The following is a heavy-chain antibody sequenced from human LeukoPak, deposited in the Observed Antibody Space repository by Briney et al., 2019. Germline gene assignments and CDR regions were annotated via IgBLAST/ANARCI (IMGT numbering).Heavy chain of an antibody. CDR3: ARVAADYSILTGYYPEDFNF. CDR2: IYSGGST. Sequence: GGSLRLSCAASGFTVSSNYMSWVRQAPGKGLEWVSVIYSGGSTYYADSVKGRFTISRDNSKNTLYLQMNSLRAEDTAVYYCARVAADYSILTGYYPEDFNFWGQGTLVTVSS. D-gene: IGHD3-9*01. J-gene: IGHJ4*02. CDR1: GFTVSSNY. V-gene: IGHV3-53*01.